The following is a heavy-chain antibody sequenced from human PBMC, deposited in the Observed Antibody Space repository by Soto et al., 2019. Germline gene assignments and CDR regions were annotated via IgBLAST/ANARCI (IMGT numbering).Heavy chain of an antibody. V-gene: IGHV3-7*01. CDR2: IKLDGSDK. D-gene: IGHD2-21*02. CDR3: ARGGGNSDY. J-gene: IGHJ4*02. CDR1: GFTFSDYW. Sequence: EVQLVESGGGLVQPGGSLRLSCAASGFTFSDYWMSWVRQAPGKGLEWVANIKLDGSDKNYVDSVKGRFTISRDNGKNALYMQMNSLRAEDTAVSYCARGGGNSDYWGQGTLVTVSS.